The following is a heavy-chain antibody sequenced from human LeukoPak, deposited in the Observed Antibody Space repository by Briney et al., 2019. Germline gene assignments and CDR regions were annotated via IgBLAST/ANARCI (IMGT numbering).Heavy chain of an antibody. D-gene: IGHD6-13*01. CDR1: GYSFTNYC. V-gene: IGHV5-10-1*01. CDR2: IDPSDSYT. J-gene: IGHJ4*02. Sequence: GESLKIFCKASGYSFTNYCISWVRQMPGKGLEWMGRIDPSDSYTNYSPSFQGHVTISADKSISTAYLQWSSLKASDTAMYYCARHQSSWYDWGQGTLVTVSS. CDR3: ARHQSSWYD.